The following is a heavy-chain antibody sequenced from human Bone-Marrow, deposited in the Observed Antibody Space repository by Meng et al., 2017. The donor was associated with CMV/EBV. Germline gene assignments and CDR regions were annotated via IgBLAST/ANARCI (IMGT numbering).Heavy chain of an antibody. CDR2: TYYRSKWYN. Sequence: LRLSCAISGDSVSSNSAAWNWIRQSPSRGLEWLGRTYYRSKWYNDYAVSVKSRITINPDTSKNQFSLQLNSVTPEDTAMYYCARGGAVVTGLWFDPWGQGTLVTVSS. CDR3: ARGGAVVTGLWFDP. V-gene: IGHV6-1*01. CDR1: GDSVSSNSAA. D-gene: IGHD4-23*01. J-gene: IGHJ5*02.